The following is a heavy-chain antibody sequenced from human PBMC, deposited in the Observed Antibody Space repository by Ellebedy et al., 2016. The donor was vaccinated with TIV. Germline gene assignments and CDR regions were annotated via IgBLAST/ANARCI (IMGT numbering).Heavy chain of an antibody. D-gene: IGHD1-26*01. CDR1: GFNFSGHT. Sequence: GGSLRLSXAASGFNFSGHTLSWLRHAPGRGLEWVSSISSTGITNYAASVKGRFTISRDNSKNTTYLQMNSLRAEDTARYYCAREGGYSGMAFDIWGQGTGVTVSS. J-gene: IGHJ3*02. CDR3: AREGGYSGMAFDI. V-gene: IGHV3-23*05. CDR2: ISSTGIT.